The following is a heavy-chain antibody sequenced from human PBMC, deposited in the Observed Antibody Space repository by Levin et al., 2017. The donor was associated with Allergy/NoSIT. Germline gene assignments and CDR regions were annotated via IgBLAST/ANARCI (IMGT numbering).Heavy chain of an antibody. CDR3: ARRGRGSGNFDY. Sequence: GESLKISCAASGFTFSSYSMNWVRQAPGKGLEWVSSISSSSSYIYYADSVKGRFTISRDNAKNSLYLQMNSLRAEDTAVYYCARRGRGSGNFDYWGQGTLVTVSS. D-gene: IGHD2-15*01. CDR1: GFTFSSYS. CDR2: ISSSSSYI. J-gene: IGHJ4*02. V-gene: IGHV3-21*01.